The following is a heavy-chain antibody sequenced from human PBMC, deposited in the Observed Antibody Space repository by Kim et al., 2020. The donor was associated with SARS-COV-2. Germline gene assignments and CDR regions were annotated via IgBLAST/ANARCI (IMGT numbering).Heavy chain of an antibody. Sequence: SETLSLTCTVSGGSISSYYWSWVRQPPGQGLEWIWYIYYSGSTNSNPSLKSRVPISVDTSTNQFSLTLSSVTAADTDVYYCARGRGTGWFGRWGQGTLVTVSS. V-gene: IGHV4-59*01. D-gene: IGHD3-16*01. CDR3: ARGRGTGWFGR. J-gene: IGHJ5*02. CDR1: GGSISSYY. CDR2: IYYSGST.